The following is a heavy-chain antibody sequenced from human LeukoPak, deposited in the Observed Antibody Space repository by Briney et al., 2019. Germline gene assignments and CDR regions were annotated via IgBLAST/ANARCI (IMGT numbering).Heavy chain of an antibody. V-gene: IGHV3-7*01. CDR3: ARDRCSSTNCFYDY. CDR2: IKQDGSEQ. D-gene: IGHD2-2*01. CDR1: GFTISHNW. J-gene: IGHJ4*02. Sequence: GGSLRLSCAASGFTISHNWMTWVRQAPGKGLEWVANIKQDGSEQYYVDSVKGRFTISRDNAKNLLYLQMNSLRVEDTAVYYCARDRCSSTNCFYDYWGQGTLVTVSS.